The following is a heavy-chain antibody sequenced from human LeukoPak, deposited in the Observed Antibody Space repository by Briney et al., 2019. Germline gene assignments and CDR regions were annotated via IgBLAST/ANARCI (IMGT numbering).Heavy chain of an antibody. Sequence: KPSETLSLTCPVSGGSVSSYIYYWNWIRQPPGKGLEWIGYIYYSGSTNYNPSLKSRVTISVDTSKNQFSLKLTSLTAADTAVYYCAREDSSGYLGYWGQGTLVTVSS. D-gene: IGHD3-22*01. CDR2: IYYSGST. CDR3: AREDSSGYLGY. J-gene: IGHJ4*02. V-gene: IGHV4-61*01. CDR1: GGSVSSYIYY.